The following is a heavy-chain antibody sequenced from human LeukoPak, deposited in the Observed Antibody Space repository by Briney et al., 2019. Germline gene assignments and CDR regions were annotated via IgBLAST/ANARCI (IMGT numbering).Heavy chain of an antibody. Sequence: SETLSLTCAVYGGSFSAYYWSWLRQPPGKGLEWIGEINHSGRTNYNASLKSRVTISVDTSKNQFSLRMSYVTAADTAVYYCARSPRYSGYDYGSDYWGRGSLVTVSS. J-gene: IGHJ4*02. CDR3: ARSPRYSGYDYGSDY. D-gene: IGHD5-12*01. V-gene: IGHV4-34*01. CDR2: INHSGRT. CDR1: GGSFSAYY.